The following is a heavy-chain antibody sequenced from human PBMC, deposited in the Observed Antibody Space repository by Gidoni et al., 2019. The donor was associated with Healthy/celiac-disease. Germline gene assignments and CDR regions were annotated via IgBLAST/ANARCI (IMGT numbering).Heavy chain of an antibody. CDR1: GGSISSGGYY. Sequence: QVQLQESGPGLVKSSQTLSLTCTVSGGSISSGGYYWSWIRQHPGKGLEWIGYTYYSGSTSYHPSLKSRLTISVYTSKNHFPLKLSSVTAADTAVYFCAGDGWLGGGIYWGQGTLVTVSS. D-gene: IGHD6-19*01. CDR2: TYYSGST. CDR3: AGDGWLGGGIY. J-gene: IGHJ4*02. V-gene: IGHV4-31*03.